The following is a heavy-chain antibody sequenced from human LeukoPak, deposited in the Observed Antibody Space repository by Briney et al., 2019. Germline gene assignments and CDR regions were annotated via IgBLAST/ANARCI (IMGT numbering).Heavy chain of an antibody. J-gene: IGHJ6*02. D-gene: IGHD6-13*01. CDR1: GYTFTSYG. Sequence: ASVKVSCEASGYTFTSYGISWVRQAPGQGLEWMGWISAYNGNTNYAQKLQGRVTMTTDTSTSTAYMELRSLRSDDTAVYYCARDELAAAGNKYFYYGMDVWGQGTTVTVSS. CDR3: ARDELAAAGNKYFYYGMDV. V-gene: IGHV1-18*01. CDR2: ISAYNGNT.